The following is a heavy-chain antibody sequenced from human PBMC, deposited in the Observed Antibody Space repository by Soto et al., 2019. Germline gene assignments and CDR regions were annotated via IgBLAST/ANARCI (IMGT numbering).Heavy chain of an antibody. CDR2: ISAYNGNT. J-gene: IGHJ4*02. CDR1: GYTFTSYG. D-gene: IGHD2-15*01. CDR3: ARYGSLAGNFDY. Sequence: ASVKVSCKASGYTFTSYGISWVRQAPGQGLEWMGWISAYNGNTNYAQKLQGRVTMTTDTSMSTAYMELRSLRSDDTAMYYCARYGSLAGNFDYWGQGTLVTVSS. V-gene: IGHV1-18*01.